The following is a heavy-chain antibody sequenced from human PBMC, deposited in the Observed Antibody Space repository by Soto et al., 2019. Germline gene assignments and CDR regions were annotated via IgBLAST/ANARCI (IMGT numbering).Heavy chain of an antibody. CDR1: GFTFSSYW. CDR3: ARVSPPYSSSWYGRVDYYYGMDV. Sequence: GGSLRLSCAASGFTFSSYWMHWVRQAPGKGLVWVSRINSDGSSTSYADSVKGRFTISRDNAKNMLYLQMNSLRAEDTAVYYCARVSPPYSSSWYGRVDYYYGMDVWGQGTTVTVSS. D-gene: IGHD6-13*01. V-gene: IGHV3-74*01. CDR2: INSDGSST. J-gene: IGHJ6*02.